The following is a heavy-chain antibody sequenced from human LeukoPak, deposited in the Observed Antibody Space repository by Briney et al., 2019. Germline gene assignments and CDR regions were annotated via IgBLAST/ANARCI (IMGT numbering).Heavy chain of an antibody. CDR3: ARDANYDILTGYHRGCFDY. CDR2: ISSSSSYI. D-gene: IGHD3-9*01. Sequence: TGGSLRLSCAASGFTISSYSMNWVRQAPGKGLEWVSSISSSSSYIYYADSVKGRFTISRDNAKNSLYLQMNSLRAEDTAVYYCARDANYDILTGYHRGCFDYWGQGTLVTVSS. J-gene: IGHJ4*02. CDR1: GFTISSYS. V-gene: IGHV3-21*01.